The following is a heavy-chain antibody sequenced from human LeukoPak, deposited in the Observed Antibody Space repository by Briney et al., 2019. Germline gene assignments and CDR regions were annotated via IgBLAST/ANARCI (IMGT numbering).Heavy chain of an antibody. CDR2: INPNSGGT. CDR3: ARYSGYDWDYFDY. V-gene: IGHV1-2*02. J-gene: IGHJ4*02. D-gene: IGHD5-12*01. Sequence: ASVKVSCKASGYTFTSYYMYWVRQAPGQGLEWMGWINPNSGGTNYAQKFQGRVTMTRDTSISTAYMELSRLRSDDTAVYYCARYSGYDWDYFDYWGQGTLVTVSS. CDR1: GYTFTSYY.